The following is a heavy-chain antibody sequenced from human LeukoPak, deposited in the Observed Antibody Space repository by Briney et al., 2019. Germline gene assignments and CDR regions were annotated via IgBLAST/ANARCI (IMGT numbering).Heavy chain of an antibody. CDR1: GFTFTNSA. CDR2: VSGSGGNT. Sequence: GGTLRLSCAASGFTFTNSAMTWVRQAPGKGLEWVSTVSGSGGNTYYADSVKGRFTISRDNSENTLYLQMNSPRAQDTAVYYCAKSLAVPGSPDYWGQGTLVSVSS. D-gene: IGHD6-19*01. CDR3: AKSLAVPGSPDY. V-gene: IGHV3-23*01. J-gene: IGHJ4*02.